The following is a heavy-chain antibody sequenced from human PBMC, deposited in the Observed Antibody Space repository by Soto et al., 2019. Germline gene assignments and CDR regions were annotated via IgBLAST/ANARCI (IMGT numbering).Heavy chain of an antibody. J-gene: IGHJ6*02. V-gene: IGHV1-2*04. CDR3: ARDVRRSGDFWSGLLGWVYGMDV. CDR1: GYTFTGYY. CDR2: INPNSGGT. D-gene: IGHD3-3*01. Sequence: GASVKVSCKASGYTFTGYYMHWVRQAPGQGLEWMGWINPNSGGTNYAQKFQGWVTMTRDTSISTAYMELSRLRSDDTAAYYCARDVRRSGDFWSGLLGWVYGMDVWGQGTTVTVSS.